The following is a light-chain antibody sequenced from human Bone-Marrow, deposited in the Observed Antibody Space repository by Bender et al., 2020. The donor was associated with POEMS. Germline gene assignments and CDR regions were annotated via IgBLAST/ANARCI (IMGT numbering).Light chain of an antibody. V-gene: IGLV2-14*03. CDR1: STDIGGYDY. CDR3: SSFAGSDNLVI. CDR2: GVS. Sequence: QSALTQPASVSGSPGQSITISCTGASTDIGGYDYVSWYQQHPGNAPKLMIWGVSHRPSGVSNRFSGSKSGNTASLTGSGLQAEDEADYYCSSFAGSDNLVIFGGGTKLTVL. J-gene: IGLJ2*01.